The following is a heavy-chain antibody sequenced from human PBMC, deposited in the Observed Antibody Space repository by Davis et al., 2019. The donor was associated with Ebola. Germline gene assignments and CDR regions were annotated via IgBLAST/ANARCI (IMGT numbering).Heavy chain of an antibody. CDR2: ISYNGNTR. V-gene: IGHV3-30-3*01. CDR1: GFTFSDYP. Sequence: GGSLRLSCAASGFTFSDYPMHWVRQAPGKGLQWVAFISYNGNTRHYADSVKGRFTVSRDNSRSKLFLQINSLRPDDTAVYYCARVWRSYSSSSIPELGYWGQGTLVTVSS. J-gene: IGHJ4*02. CDR3: ARVWRSYSSSSIPELGY. D-gene: IGHD6-6*01.